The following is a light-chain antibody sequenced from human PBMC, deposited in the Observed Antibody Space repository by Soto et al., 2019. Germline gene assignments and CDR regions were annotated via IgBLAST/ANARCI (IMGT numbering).Light chain of an antibody. J-gene: IGKJ5*01. V-gene: IGKV3-15*01. CDR1: QSVSSK. CDR3: QQYDNWPPIT. CDR2: GAS. Sequence: ETVMTQSPATLSLSPGERATLSCRASQSVSSKLVWYQQKPGQAPRLLIYGASTRATGIPARFSGSGSGTEFTLTISRLQSEDFAVYYCQQYDNWPPITLGQGTRLEIK.